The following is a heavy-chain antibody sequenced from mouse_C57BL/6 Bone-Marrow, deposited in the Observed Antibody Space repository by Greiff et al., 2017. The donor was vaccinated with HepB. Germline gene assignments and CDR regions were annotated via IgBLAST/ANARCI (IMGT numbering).Heavy chain of an antibody. Sequence: EVMLVESGGGLVKPGGSLKLSCAASGFTFSDYGMHWVRQAPEKGLEWVAYISSGSSTIYYADTVKGRFTISRDNAKNTLFLQMTSLRSEDTAMYYCARGRGYWYFDVWGTGTTVTVSS. V-gene: IGHV5-17*01. CDR2: ISSGSSTI. CDR1: GFTFSDYG. J-gene: IGHJ1*03. CDR3: ARGRGYWYFDV.